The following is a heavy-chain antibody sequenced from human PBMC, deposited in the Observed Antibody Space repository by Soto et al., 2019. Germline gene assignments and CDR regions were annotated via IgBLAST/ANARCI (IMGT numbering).Heavy chain of an antibody. CDR3: ANHHYSSSCSDY. Sequence: GESLKISCQHSGNIFTTHWIGWVRQMPGKGLEWMGLIYTGDSHVRYGPFFQGQVTISIDTSTTTAYLQWSSLKASDTAIYYCANHHYSSSCSDYWGQGTLVTVSS. CDR1: GNIFTTHW. J-gene: IGHJ4*02. CDR2: IYTGDSHV. D-gene: IGHD6-6*01. V-gene: IGHV5-51*01.